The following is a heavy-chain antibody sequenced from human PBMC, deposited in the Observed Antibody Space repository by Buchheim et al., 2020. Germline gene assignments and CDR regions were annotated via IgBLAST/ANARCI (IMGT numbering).Heavy chain of an antibody. J-gene: IGHJ6*02. CDR1: GFTFSSYA. D-gene: IGHD2-15*01. CDR3: AKRWDIVVVVAAPTGMDV. Sequence: LLESGGGLVQPGGSLRLSCAASGFTFSSYAMSWVRQAPGKGLEWVSAISGSGGSTYYADSVKGRFTISRDNSKNTLYLQMKSLRAEDTAVYYCAKRWDIVVVVAAPTGMDVWGQGTT. V-gene: IGHV3-23*01. CDR2: ISGSGGST.